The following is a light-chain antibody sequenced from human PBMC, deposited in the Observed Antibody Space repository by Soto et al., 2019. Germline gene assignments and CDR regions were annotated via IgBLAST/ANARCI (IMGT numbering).Light chain of an antibody. CDR3: QQFEHLPIT. CDR2: DAS. V-gene: IGKV1-33*01. J-gene: IGKJ5*01. CDR1: QDINSF. Sequence: DIQMTQSPSSLSASVGDRVTITCQASQDINSFLNWYQQKPGKAPKLLIYDASNLETGVPSRFSGSGSGTDFTFTISSLQPEDIATYYCQQFEHLPITFGQGTRLEIK.